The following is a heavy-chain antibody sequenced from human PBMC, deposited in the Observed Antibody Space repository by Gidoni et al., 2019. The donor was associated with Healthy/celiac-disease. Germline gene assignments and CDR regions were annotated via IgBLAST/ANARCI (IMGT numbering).Heavy chain of an antibody. Sequence: QVQLVQSGAEVKKPGSSVKVSCKASGGTFSSYTISWVRQAPGQGLAWMGRIIPILGIANYAQKFQGRVTITADKATSTAYMELSSLRSEDTAVYYCARDQSTAVAGTGNWFDPWGQGTLVTVSS. D-gene: IGHD6-19*01. J-gene: IGHJ5*02. CDR2: IIPILGIA. CDR1: GGTFSSYT. CDR3: ARDQSTAVAGTGNWFDP. V-gene: IGHV1-69*08.